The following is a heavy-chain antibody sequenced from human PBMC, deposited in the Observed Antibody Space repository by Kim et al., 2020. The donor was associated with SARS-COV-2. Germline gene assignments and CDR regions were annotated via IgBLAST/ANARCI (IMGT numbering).Heavy chain of an antibody. D-gene: IGHD3-10*01. V-gene: IGHV5-51*01. CDR3: ARQDGSGTSTPYDY. Sequence: SPSFQGQVTISADKSINTAYLQWSSLKASDTAMYYCARQDGSGTSTPYDYWGQGTLVTVSS. J-gene: IGHJ4*02.